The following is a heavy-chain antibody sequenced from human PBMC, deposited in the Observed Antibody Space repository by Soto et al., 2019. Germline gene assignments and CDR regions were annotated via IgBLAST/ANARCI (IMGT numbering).Heavy chain of an antibody. CDR1: GFTFSSYG. V-gene: IGHV3-30*18. D-gene: IGHD3-10*01. J-gene: IGHJ6*02. Sequence: GGSLRLSCAASGFTFSSYGMHWVRQAPGKGLEWEAVISYDGSNKYYADSVKGRFTISRDNSKNTLYLQMNSLRAEYTAVYYCAKYLRVRAVIWDYYYCMDVWGQGTTVTVSS. CDR2: ISYDGSNK. CDR3: AKYLRVRAVIWDYYYCMDV.